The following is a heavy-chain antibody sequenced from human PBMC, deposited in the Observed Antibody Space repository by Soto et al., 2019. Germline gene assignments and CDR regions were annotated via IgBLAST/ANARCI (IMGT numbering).Heavy chain of an antibody. CDR1: GFTFSSYS. D-gene: IGHD6-6*01. J-gene: IGHJ5*02. Sequence: GGSLRLSCAASGFTFSSYSMNWVRQAPGKGLEWVSSISSSSSYIYYADSVKGRFTISRDNAKNSLYLQMNSLRAEDTAVYYCARGGQLVSVWWFDPWGQGTLVTVSS. CDR3: ARGGQLVSVWWFDP. V-gene: IGHV3-21*01. CDR2: ISSSSSYI.